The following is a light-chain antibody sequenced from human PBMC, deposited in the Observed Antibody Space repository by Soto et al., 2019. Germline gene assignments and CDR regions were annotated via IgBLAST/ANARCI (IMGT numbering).Light chain of an antibody. CDR3: QQYSNWPGT. CDR1: QSVGSH. J-gene: IGKJ3*01. Sequence: EIVMTQSPATLSVSPGERATLSCRASQSVGSHLAWYQHKPGQAPRLLIYGASTRATGIPARFSGGGSGTEFTLTVSSLQSEDFVVYYCQQYSNWPGTFGPGTKVDIK. V-gene: IGKV3-15*01. CDR2: GAS.